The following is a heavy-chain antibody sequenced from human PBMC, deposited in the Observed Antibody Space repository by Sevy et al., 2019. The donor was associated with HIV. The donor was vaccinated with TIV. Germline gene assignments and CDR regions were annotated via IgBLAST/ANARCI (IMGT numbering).Heavy chain of an antibody. V-gene: IGHV3-11*01. CDR2: ISTSTSTTTI. J-gene: IGHJ5*02. CDR3: ARAAGWFDA. Sequence: GWSLRLSCAASGFTFNDYNLSWIRQAPGKGLEWVSYISTSTSTTTIYYAVSVKGRFTISRDNAKNSIYLQMNSLRVDDTAVYYCARAAGWFDAWGQGTLVTVSS. CDR1: GFTFNDYN.